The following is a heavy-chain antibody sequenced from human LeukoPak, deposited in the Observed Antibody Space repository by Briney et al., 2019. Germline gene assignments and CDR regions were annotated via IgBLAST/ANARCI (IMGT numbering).Heavy chain of an antibody. J-gene: IGHJ4*02. D-gene: IGHD5-24*01. CDR2: IRYDGSNK. CDR3: AKDREMATIIDY. Sequence: GGSLRLSCAASGLTFSSYGMHWVRQAPGKGLEWVAFIRYDGSNKYYADSVKGRFTISRDNSKNTLYLQMNSLRAEDTAVYYCAKDREMATIIDYWGQGTLVTVSS. V-gene: IGHV3-30*02. CDR1: GLTFSSYG.